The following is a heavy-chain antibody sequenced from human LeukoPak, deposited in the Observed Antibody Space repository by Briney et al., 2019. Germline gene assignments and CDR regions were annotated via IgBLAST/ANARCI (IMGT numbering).Heavy chain of an antibody. CDR1: GGTSSSYV. CDR3: ARGVTSSPWYNWFDP. Sequence: ASVKVSCKASGGTSSSYVIGWVRQAPGQGLEWMGAIIPILGSANYVQKFQGRVTITADESTSTAYMELSSLRSEDTAVYYCARGVTSSPWYNWFDPWGQGTLVTVSS. D-gene: IGHD4-23*01. CDR2: IIPILGSA. J-gene: IGHJ5*02. V-gene: IGHV1-69*13.